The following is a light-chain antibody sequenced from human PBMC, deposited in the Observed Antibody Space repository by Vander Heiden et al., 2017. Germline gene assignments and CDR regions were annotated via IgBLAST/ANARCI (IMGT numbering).Light chain of an antibody. CDR1: SSDIGSNT. CDR2: NDN. CDR3: AVRDDTLNGHWV. Sequence: QSVLTQPPSASGTPGQRVTISCSGSSSDIGSNTVNWYQQLPGTAPKLLMYNDNQRPSGVPDRISGSKSGTSASLAISGLQSEDEADYYCAVRDDTLNGHWVFGGGTKLTVL. V-gene: IGLV1-44*01. J-gene: IGLJ3*02.